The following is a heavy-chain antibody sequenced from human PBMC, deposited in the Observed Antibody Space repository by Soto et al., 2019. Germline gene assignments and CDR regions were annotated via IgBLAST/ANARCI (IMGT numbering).Heavy chain of an antibody. Sequence: PSETLSLTCNVSGGSISNYYWTWVRQSPEKGLEWIGYMYYNGNINYNPSLKSRVTISIDTSKNQFSLTLKSVTAADTAVYYCASGGNWFDTWGQGGLVTVSS. V-gene: IGHV4-59*01. J-gene: IGHJ5*02. CDR3: ASGGNWFDT. CDR2: MYYNGNI. D-gene: IGHD3-16*01. CDR1: GGSISNYY.